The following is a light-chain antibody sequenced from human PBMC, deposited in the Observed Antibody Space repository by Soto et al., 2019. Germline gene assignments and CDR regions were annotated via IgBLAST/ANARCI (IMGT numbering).Light chain of an antibody. J-gene: IGKJ2*01. Sequence: EIVMTQSPATLSVSPGERVTLSCRASQSVRSGLAWYQQKPGQAPRLLIYGASTSATDIPIRFSGSGSGTEFTLTISSLQSEDFAVYYCQQYDNSYTFGQGTKLEIK. V-gene: IGKV3-15*01. CDR3: QQYDNSYT. CDR1: QSVRSG. CDR2: GAS.